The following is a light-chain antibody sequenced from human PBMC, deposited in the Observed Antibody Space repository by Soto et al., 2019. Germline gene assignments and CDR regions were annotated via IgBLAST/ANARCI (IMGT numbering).Light chain of an antibody. V-gene: IGLV1-47*01. CDR2: RND. Sequence: QSVLTQPPSASGTPGQTFTISCSGSSSSIGTNYVNWYQQLPGPAPKLLIYRNDQRPSGVPDRFSGSKSGTSASLTISGLRSEDDADYYCAVWDESLRGWVFGGGTKLTVL. CDR1: SSSIGTNY. J-gene: IGLJ3*02. CDR3: AVWDESLRGWV.